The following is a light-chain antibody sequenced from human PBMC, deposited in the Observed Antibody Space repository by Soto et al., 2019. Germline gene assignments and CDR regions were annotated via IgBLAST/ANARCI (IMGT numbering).Light chain of an antibody. CDR3: QQYNNWPPIT. CDR2: GES. J-gene: IGKJ5*01. Sequence: EVVFTQYPGILSLSPVERSSLSFGAIQSISSSFLACCQQKPGQAPRRLFYGESTRATGITARLSGSGCGTEFTLTISSLPYEDFAVYYCQQYNNWPPITFGQGTLLEI. V-gene: IGKV3-15*01. CDR1: QSISSS.